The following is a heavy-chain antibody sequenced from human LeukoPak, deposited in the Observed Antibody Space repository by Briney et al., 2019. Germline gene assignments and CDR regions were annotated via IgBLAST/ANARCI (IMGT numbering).Heavy chain of an antibody. V-gene: IGHV1-69*13. Sequence: SVKVSCKASGGTFSSYAISWVRQAPGQGLEWMGGLIPIFGTANYAQKFQGRVTITADESTSTAYMELSSLRSEDTAVYYCARGPSIIAAASYYFDYWGQGTLVTVSS. CDR2: LIPIFGTA. D-gene: IGHD6-13*01. CDR1: GGTFSSYA. J-gene: IGHJ4*02. CDR3: ARGPSIIAAASYYFDY.